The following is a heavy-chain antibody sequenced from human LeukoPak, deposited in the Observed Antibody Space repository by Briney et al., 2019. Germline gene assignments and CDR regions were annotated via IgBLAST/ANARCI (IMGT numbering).Heavy chain of an antibody. D-gene: IGHD4-11*01. CDR1: GFTFTSYE. CDR3: ARVNSNYFDY. Sequence: PGGSLRLSCAASGFTFTSYEMNWVRQAPGKGLEWVSYISISGSTIYYADSVKGRFTISRDNAKNSLYLQMNSLSAEDTAVYSCARVNSNYFDYWGQGTLVTVSS. J-gene: IGHJ4*02. V-gene: IGHV3-48*03. CDR2: ISISGSTI.